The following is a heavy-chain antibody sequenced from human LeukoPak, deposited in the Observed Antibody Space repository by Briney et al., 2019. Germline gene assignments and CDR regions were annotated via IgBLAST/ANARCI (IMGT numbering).Heavy chain of an antibody. D-gene: IGHD4-17*01. CDR1: GYTFTGYY. CDR3: ARDRGRLRLGLFDY. V-gene: IGHV1-2*02. J-gene: IGHJ4*02. CDR2: INPNSGGT. Sequence: ASVKVSCKASGYTFTGYYMHWVRQAPGQGLEWMGWINPNSGGTNYAQKFQGRVTMTRDTSISTAYMELSRLRSDDTAVYCCARDRGRLRLGLFDYWGQGTLVTVSS.